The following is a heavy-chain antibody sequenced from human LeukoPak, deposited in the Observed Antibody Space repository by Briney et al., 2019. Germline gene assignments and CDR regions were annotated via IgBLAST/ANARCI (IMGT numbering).Heavy chain of an antibody. CDR3: AKDESSAYYNLDY. CDR2: ISSSGSST. V-gene: IGHV3-23*01. CDR1: GYTLLNAV. D-gene: IGHD3-22*01. J-gene: IGHJ4*02. Sequence: PGGCLLHAFSVPGYTLLNAVGGSGRQAPGKGLEWVSVISSSGSSTYYADSVKGRFTISTDNSNISLYLQMNGLRAEDKAVYYCAKDESSAYYNLDYWGQGTLVTVSS.